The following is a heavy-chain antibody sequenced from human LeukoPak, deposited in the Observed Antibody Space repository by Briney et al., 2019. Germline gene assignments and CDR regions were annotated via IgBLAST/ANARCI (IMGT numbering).Heavy chain of an antibody. V-gene: IGHV4-59*12. Sequence: SETLSLTCTVSGGSISSYYWSWIRQPPGKGLEWIGYIYYSGSTNYNPSLKSRVTISVDTSKNQFSLKLSSVTAADTAVYYCAREFCSTSCLWDNWFDPWGQGTLVTVSS. J-gene: IGHJ5*02. CDR1: GGSISSYY. CDR2: IYYSGST. CDR3: AREFCSTSCLWDNWFDP. D-gene: IGHD2-2*01.